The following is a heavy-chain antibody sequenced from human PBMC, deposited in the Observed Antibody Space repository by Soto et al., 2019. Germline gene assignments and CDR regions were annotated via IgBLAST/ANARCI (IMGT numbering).Heavy chain of an antibody. CDR2: ISSNGNYI. D-gene: IGHD3-22*01. CDR1: GFTFSDFA. CDR3: ARGTHYYDSIGYSHFFDY. J-gene: IGHJ4*02. V-gene: IGHV3-21*01. Sequence: LRLSCRASGFTFSDFAMSWVRQAPGKGLEWVSSISSNGNYIYYADSMKGRFTISRDNAEKSLYLQMNSLRGEDTAVYYCARGTHYYDSIGYSHFFDYWGQGTLVTVSS.